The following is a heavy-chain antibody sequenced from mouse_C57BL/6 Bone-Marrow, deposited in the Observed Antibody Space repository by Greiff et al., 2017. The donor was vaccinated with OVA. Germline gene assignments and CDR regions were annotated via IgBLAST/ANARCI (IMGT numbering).Heavy chain of an antibody. J-gene: IGHJ2*01. V-gene: IGHV1-52*01. Sequence: QVQLQQPGAELVRPGSSVKLSCKASGYTFTSYWMHWVKQRPIQGLEWIGKIDPSDSETHYNQKFKDKATLTVDKSSSTAYMQLSSLTSEDSAVYYCARWVDTVPRYYFDYWGQGTTLTVSS. CDR1: GYTFTSYW. CDR3: ARWVDTVPRYYFDY. D-gene: IGHD1-1*01. CDR2: IDPSDSET.